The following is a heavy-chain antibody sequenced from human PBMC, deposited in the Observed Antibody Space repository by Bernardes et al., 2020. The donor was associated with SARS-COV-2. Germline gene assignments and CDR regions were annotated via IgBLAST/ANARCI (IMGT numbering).Heavy chain of an antibody. CDR2: IKQDGSEK. CDR3: ARLNWNYFDY. Sequence: WGTLRLSCAASGFTFSSYCLSWVRKGPGKGLEWVANIKQDGSEKYYVDSVKGRFTISRDNAKNSLYPQMNILRAEDTAVYYCARLNWNYFDYWGQGTRVTVSS. D-gene: IGHD1-1*01. CDR1: GFTFSSYC. J-gene: IGHJ4*02. V-gene: IGHV3-7*02.